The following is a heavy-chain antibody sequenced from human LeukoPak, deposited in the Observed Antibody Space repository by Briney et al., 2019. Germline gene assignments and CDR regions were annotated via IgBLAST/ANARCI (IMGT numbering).Heavy chain of an antibody. CDR3: ARGYYYDSSGYLGRWFDP. CDR2: IYYSGST. D-gene: IGHD3-22*01. V-gene: IGHV4-59*01. Sequence: PSETLSLTCTVSGGSISSYYWSWIRQPPGKGLEWIGYIYYSGSTNYNPSLKSRVTISVDTSKNQFSLKLSSVTAADTAVYYCARGYYYDSSGYLGRWFDPWGQGTLVTVSS. J-gene: IGHJ5*02. CDR1: GGSISSYY.